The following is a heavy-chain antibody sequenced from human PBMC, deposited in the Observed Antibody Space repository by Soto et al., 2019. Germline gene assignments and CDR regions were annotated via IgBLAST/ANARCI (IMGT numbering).Heavy chain of an antibody. V-gene: IGHV4-31*03. CDR3: ARGGMTVFSTAQHSRFDP. J-gene: IGHJ5*02. CDR1: GGSISSGGYY. Sequence: SETLSLTCTVTGGSISSGGYYWSWLRQHPVKGLEWIGYIHYSGSTYSNPSLKSRITISVDTSKNQFSLKLRSVTAADTAIYYCARGGMTVFSTAQHSRFDPWGQGSLVTVSS. D-gene: IGHD1-20*01. CDR2: IHYSGST.